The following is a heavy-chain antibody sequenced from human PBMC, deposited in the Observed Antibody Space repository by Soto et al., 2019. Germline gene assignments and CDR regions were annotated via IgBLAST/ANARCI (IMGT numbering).Heavy chain of an antibody. CDR1: GGTFSSYT. J-gene: IGHJ4*02. D-gene: IGHD2-2*01. Sequence: GASVKVSCKASGGTFSSYTISWVRQAPGQGLEWMGRIIPILGIANYAQKFQGRVTITADKSTSTAYMELSSLRSEDTAVYYCARDRCSSTSCSANFDYWGQGTLVTVSS. CDR3: ARDRCSSTSCSANFDY. V-gene: IGHV1-69*04. CDR2: IIPILGIA.